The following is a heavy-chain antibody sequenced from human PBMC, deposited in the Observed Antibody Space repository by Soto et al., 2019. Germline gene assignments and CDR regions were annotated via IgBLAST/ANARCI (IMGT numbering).Heavy chain of an antibody. D-gene: IGHD6-6*01. CDR2: INHSGST. V-gene: IGHV4-34*01. CDR3: ARGEGDTSSSSYYYYYMDV. J-gene: IGHJ6*03. Sequence: SQTLSLTCAVYGGSFSGYYWSWIRQPPGKGLEWIGEINHSGSTNYNPSLKSRVTISVDTSKNQFSLKLSSVTAADTAVYYCARGEGDTSSSSYYYYYMDVWGKGTTVTVSS. CDR1: GGSFSGYY.